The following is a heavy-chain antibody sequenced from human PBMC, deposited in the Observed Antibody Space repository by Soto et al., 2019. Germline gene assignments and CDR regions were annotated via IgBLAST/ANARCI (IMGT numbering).Heavy chain of an antibody. CDR1: GGSITSANYY. J-gene: IGHJ5*02. V-gene: IGHV4-31*03. CDR3: ARMGLHLGELSRNWFDP. D-gene: IGHD3-16*02. CDR2: IYSSGTT. Sequence: QVQLQESGPGLVKPSQTLSLSCSISGGSITSANYYWTWIRLFPGKGLEWIGYIYSSGTTHYNPSLTSRATISLDTTNNQFSLEVKSATAADTAVYYCARMGLHLGELSRNWFDPWGQGSLVTVSS.